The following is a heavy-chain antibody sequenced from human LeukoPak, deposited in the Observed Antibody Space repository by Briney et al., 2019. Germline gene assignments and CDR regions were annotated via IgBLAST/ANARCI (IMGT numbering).Heavy chain of an antibody. D-gene: IGHD3-10*01. CDR3: AAGGWFGPTEFDY. J-gene: IGHJ4*02. CDR2: IVVGSGNT. Sequence: GASVKVSCKASGFTFTSSAMQWVRQARGQRLEWIGWIVVGSGNTNYAQKFQERVTITRDMSTSTAYMELSSLRSEDTAVYYCAAGGWFGPTEFDYWGQGTLVTVSS. CDR1: GFTFTSSA. V-gene: IGHV1-58*02.